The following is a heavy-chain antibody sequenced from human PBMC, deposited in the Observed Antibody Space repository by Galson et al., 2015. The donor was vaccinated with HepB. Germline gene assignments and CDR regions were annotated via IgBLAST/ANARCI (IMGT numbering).Heavy chain of an antibody. CDR2: INPSGGSI. V-gene: IGHV1-46*01. CDR3: ARSSGSSKRTFDI. CDR1: GYTFTTYN. J-gene: IGHJ3*02. Sequence: SCKASGYTFTTYNVHWVRQAPGQGLEWVGIINPSGGSINYAQKSQGRVTMTRDTSTTTVYMELSSLRSEDTAVYYCARSSGSSKRTFDIWGQGTMVTVSS. D-gene: IGHD1-26*01.